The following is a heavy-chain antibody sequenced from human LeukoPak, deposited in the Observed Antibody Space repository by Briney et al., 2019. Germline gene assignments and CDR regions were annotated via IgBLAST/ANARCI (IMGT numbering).Heavy chain of an antibody. CDR1: GGSISSYY. D-gene: IGHD2-2*01. J-gene: IGHJ3*02. CDR3: AREERGVIPHAKAFDI. V-gene: IGHV4-59*12. CDR2: IYYSGST. Sequence: KPSETLSLTCTVSGGSISSYYWSWIRQPPGKGLEWIGYIYYSGSTNYNPSLKSRVTISVDTSKNQCSLKLSSVTAADTAVYYCAREERGVIPHAKAFDIWGQGTMVTVSS.